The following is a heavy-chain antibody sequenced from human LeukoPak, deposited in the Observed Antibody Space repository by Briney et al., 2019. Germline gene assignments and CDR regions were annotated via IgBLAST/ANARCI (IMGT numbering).Heavy chain of an antibody. CDR1: GFTFSSYG. J-gene: IGHJ4*02. V-gene: IGHV3-30*02. CDR3: AKISSGWQPYYFDY. CDR2: IRYDGSNK. Sequence: GSLRLSCAASGFTFSSYGMHWVRQAPGKGLEWVAFIRYDGSNKYYTASVKGRFTISRDNSKNPLYLQMTSLRAEDTAVYYCAKISSGWQPYYFDYWGQGTLVTVSS. D-gene: IGHD6-19*01.